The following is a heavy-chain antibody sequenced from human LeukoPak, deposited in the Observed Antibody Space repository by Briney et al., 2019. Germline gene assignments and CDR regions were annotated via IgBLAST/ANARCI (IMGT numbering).Heavy chain of an antibody. CDR3: ARDWGGSSGYLLDY. Sequence: PGGSLRLSCATSGFTFSSYWMHWVRQAPGKGLVWVSRVNSDGSNTTYADSVKGRFTISRDNAKNTLYLQMNSLRAEDTAVYYCARDWGGSSGYLLDYWGQGTLVTVFS. CDR2: VNSDGSNT. V-gene: IGHV3-74*01. J-gene: IGHJ4*02. CDR1: GFTFSSYW. D-gene: IGHD3-22*01.